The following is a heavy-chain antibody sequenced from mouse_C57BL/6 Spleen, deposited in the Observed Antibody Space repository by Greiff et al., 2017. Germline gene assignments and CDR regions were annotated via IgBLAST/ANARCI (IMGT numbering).Heavy chain of an antibody. J-gene: IGHJ4*01. CDR1: GYTFTSYW. V-gene: IGHV1-82*01. D-gene: IGHD2-2*01. Sequence: VQLQQPGAELVKPGASVKVSCKASGYTFTSYWMHWVKQRPGKGLEWIGRIYPGDGDTNYNGKFKGKATLTADKSSSTAYMHLSSLTSEDSSVYCCARSGIYYGYDGNAMDYWGQGTSVTVSS. CDR2: IYPGDGDT. CDR3: ARSGIYYGYDGNAMDY.